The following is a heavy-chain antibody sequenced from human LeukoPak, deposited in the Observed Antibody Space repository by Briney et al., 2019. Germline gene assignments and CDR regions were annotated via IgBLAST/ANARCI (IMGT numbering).Heavy chain of an antibody. J-gene: IGHJ4*02. V-gene: IGHV3-30*18. CDR1: GFTFSSFG. CDR2: ISYDGSNK. CDR3: AKDLYYYDSSGHLFDY. Sequence: PGRSLRLSCAASGFTFSSFGMHWVRQAPGKGLEWVALISYDGSNKYYADSVKGRFTISRDNSKNTLYLQMNSLRAEDTAVYYCAKDLYYYDSSGHLFDYWGQGTLVTVSS. D-gene: IGHD3-22*01.